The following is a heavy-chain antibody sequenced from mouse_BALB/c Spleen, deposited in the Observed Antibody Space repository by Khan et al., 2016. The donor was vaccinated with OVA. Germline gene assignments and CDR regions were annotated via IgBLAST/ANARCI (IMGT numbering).Heavy chain of an antibody. V-gene: IGHV9-2-1*01. CDR3: ARNYSGNYGAMDY. D-gene: IGHD2-1*01. CDR2: INTETGEP. Sequence: QIQLVQSGPELKKPGETVKISCKASGYTFTDYSMHWVKQAPGKGLKWMGWINTETGEPTYADDFKGRFAFSLETSASTAYLQINNLKNEDTATYSCARNYSGNYGAMDYWGQGTSVTVSS. CDR1: GYTFTDYS. J-gene: IGHJ4*01.